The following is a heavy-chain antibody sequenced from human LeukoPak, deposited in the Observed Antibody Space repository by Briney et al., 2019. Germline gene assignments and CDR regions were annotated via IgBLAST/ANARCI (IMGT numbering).Heavy chain of an antibody. J-gene: IGHJ4*02. V-gene: IGHV3-48*04. CDR1: GFTFSSYS. D-gene: IGHD5-24*01. CDR3: VRDGDDFNFDY. Sequence: PGGSLRLSCTASGFTFSSYSMNWVRQAPGKGLEWISYISSSIVSIYYADSVKGRFTISRDNARNTLYLQMSSLRAEDTAVYFCVRDGDDFNFDYWGQGSLVTVSS. CDR2: ISSSIVSI.